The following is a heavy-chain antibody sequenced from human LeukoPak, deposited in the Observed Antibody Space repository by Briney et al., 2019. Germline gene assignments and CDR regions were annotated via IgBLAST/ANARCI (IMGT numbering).Heavy chain of an antibody. V-gene: IGHV4-30-4*01. CDR1: GGSFSSGDYY. CDR3: ASPDKAGTRFLKY. CDR2: ISYSGTT. D-gene: IGHD6-19*01. Sequence: PSETLSLTCTVSGGSFSSGDYYWSWIRQPPGKGLEWSGYISYSGTTFYNPSLKSRVNISLDTSKNQFSLKLRSVTAADTAVYYCASPDKAGTRFLKYWGQGTLVSVSS. J-gene: IGHJ1*01.